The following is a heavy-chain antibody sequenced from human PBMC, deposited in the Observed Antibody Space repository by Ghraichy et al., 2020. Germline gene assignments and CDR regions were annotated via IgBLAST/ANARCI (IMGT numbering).Heavy chain of an antibody. CDR1: GFTFTNYA. CDR3: AKRDAGYDSSGYHVPCCPH. J-gene: IGHJ1*01. Sequence: GGSLRLSCAASGFTFTNYAMSWVRQAPGKGLEWVSAITGGGGVIYSADSVKGRFSISRDNSRSTLYLQMNSLIAEDTAIYYCAKRDAGYDSSGYHVPCCPHWGQGTLVTVSS. CDR2: ITGGGGVI. V-gene: IGHV3-23*01. D-gene: IGHD3-22*01.